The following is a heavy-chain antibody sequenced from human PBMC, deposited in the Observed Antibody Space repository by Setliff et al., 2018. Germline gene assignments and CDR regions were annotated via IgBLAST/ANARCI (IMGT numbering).Heavy chain of an antibody. CDR2: ISGSGGST. D-gene: IGHD3-10*01. CDR3: ARDYPTYGSGTLY. CDR1: GFTFSSYA. V-gene: IGHV3-23*01. Sequence: GVLRLSCAASGFTFSSYAMSWVRQAPGKGLEWVSAISGSGGSTYYADSVKGRFTISRDNAKNSLYLQMNSLRAEDTAVYYCARDYPTYGSGTLYWGQGTLVTVS. J-gene: IGHJ4*02.